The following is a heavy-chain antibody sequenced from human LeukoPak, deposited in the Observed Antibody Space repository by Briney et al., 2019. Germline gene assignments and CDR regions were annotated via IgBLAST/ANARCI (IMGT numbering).Heavy chain of an antibody. CDR1: GGSISSYY. Sequence: SETLSLTCTVSGGSISSYYWSWIRQPPVKGLEWIGYIYYSGSTNYNPSLKSRVTISVDTSKNQFSLKLSSVTAADTAVYYCARDRSGYSKYGPHWFDPWGQGTLVTVSS. D-gene: IGHD4-11*01. J-gene: IGHJ5*02. CDR2: IYYSGST. CDR3: ARDRSGYSKYGPHWFDP. V-gene: IGHV4-59*01.